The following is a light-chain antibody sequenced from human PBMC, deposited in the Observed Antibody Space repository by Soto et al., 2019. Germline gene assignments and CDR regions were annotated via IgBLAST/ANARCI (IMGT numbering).Light chain of an antibody. CDR2: SNN. CDR1: SSNIGSNN. CDR3: AAGDDSRNWV. Sequence: QSVLTQPPSASGTPGQRVTISCSGSSSNIGSNNVNWYQQLPGTAPKLLIYSNNQRPSGVPDRFSGSKSGTSASLAISGLQSEDEADYYCAAGDDSRNWVFGGGTKLTVL. V-gene: IGLV1-44*01. J-gene: IGLJ3*02.